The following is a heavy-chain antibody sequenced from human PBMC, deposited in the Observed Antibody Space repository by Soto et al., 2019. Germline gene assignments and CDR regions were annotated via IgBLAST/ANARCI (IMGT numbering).Heavy chain of an antibody. J-gene: IGHJ6*02. CDR2: ISYDGSNK. Sequence: QVQLVESGGGVVQPGRSLRLSCAASGFTFSSYGMHWVRQAPGKGLEWVAVISYDGSNKYYADSVKGRFTISRDNSKNTLYRQMNSLRAEDTAVYYCANFIGTYYYGIDVWGQGTTVTVSS. CDR3: ANFIGTYYYGIDV. D-gene: IGHD1-26*01. V-gene: IGHV3-30*18. CDR1: GFTFSSYG.